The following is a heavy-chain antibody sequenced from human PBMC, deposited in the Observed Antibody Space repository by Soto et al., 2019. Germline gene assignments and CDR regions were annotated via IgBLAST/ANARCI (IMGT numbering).Heavy chain of an antibody. D-gene: IGHD6-19*01. CDR1: GYTFTSYG. CDR2: ISAYNGNT. Sequence: ASVKVSCKASGYTFTSYGISWVRQAPGQGLEWMGWISAYNGNTNYAQKLQGRVTMTTDTSTSTAYMELRSLRSDETAVYYCARDTGDSSGGYYYYYYGMDVWGQGTTVTVSS. CDR3: ARDTGDSSGGYYYYYYGMDV. V-gene: IGHV1-18*01. J-gene: IGHJ6*02.